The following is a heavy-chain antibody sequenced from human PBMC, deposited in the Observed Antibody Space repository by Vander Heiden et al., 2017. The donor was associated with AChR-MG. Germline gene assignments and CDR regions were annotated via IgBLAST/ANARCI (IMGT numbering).Heavy chain of an antibody. CDR1: GYNFPTYW. CDR2: ISPGDSDT. J-gene: IGHJ3*02. V-gene: IGHV5-51*01. D-gene: IGHD6-19*01. CDR3: AGFSRGWYDAFDI. Sequence: EVQLLQSGAEVKKPGESLKISCKGSGYNFPTYWIAWVRQMPGKGLEWRGIISPGDSDTKYSASFQGQVTISADTSISTAYLQWSSLNASDTAIYYCAGFSRGWYDAFDIWGQGTMVTVSS.